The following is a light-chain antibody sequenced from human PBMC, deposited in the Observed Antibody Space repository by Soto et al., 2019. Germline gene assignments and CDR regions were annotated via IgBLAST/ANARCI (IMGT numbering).Light chain of an antibody. Sequence: EIQLTQSPVTLSSSPGERATLSCRASQSVNNNYLAWYQQKPGQAPRRLIYGASTRATGIPDRFSGSGSGTDFTLTIGRLQPEDFAVYYCQQYGSSPTFGEGTRLEIK. CDR1: QSVNNNY. J-gene: IGKJ5*01. CDR3: QQYGSSPT. CDR2: GAS. V-gene: IGKV3-20*01.